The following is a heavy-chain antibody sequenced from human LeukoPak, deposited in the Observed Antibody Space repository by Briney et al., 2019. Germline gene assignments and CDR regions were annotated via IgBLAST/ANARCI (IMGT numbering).Heavy chain of an antibody. CDR1: GGSISSGSYY. CDR3: AREGPPNYYYYMDV. J-gene: IGHJ6*03. Sequence: KSSETLSLTCTVSGGSISSGSYYWSWIRQPAGKGLEWIGRIYTSGSTNYNPSLKSRVTMSVDTSKNQFSLNLTSVTAADTATYYCAREGPPNYYYYMDVWGTGTTVTISS. CDR2: IYTSGST. V-gene: IGHV4-61*02.